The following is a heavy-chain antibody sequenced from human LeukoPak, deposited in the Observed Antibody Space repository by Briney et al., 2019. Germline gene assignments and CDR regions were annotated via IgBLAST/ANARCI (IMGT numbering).Heavy chain of an antibody. Sequence: PSGTLSLTCTVSGCTLSNYYWSWLRQPAGKGLEWVGRIYTSGSTNYNPSLMSRVTMSVNTSKNQFSLQLSTVTAADKAVEYCARDGSPYQLLFNWFEPWGQGTLVAVFS. V-gene: IGHV4-4*07. CDR1: GCTLSNYY. J-gene: IGHJ5*02. CDR2: IYTSGST. D-gene: IGHD2-2*01. CDR3: ARDGSPYQLLFNWFEP.